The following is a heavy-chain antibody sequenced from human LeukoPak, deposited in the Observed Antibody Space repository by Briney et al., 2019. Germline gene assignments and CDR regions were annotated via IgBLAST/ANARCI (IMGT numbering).Heavy chain of an antibody. V-gene: IGHV4-39*07. CDR3: ASTITVTTDY. CDR1: GGSISSSSYY. D-gene: IGHD4-17*01. J-gene: IGHJ4*02. Sequence: SETLSLTCTVSGGSISSSSYYWGWIRQPPGKGLEWIGSIYYSGSTYYNPSLKSRVTMSVDMSKNQFSLKLSSVTAADTAVYYCASTITVTTDYWGQGTLVTVPS. CDR2: IYYSGST.